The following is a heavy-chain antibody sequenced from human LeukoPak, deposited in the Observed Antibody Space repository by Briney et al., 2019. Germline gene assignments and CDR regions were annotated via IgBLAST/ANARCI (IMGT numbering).Heavy chain of an antibody. CDR1: GFTFSSYG. V-gene: IGHV3-23*01. Sequence: GGSLRLTCAASGFTFSSYGMSWVRQAPGKGLEWVSGISPNGVITYYADSVKGRFTISRDNSKGTVYLQMNSLRPEDTAVYYCAKDDAWLQYGNWGRGTLVTVSS. CDR2: ISPNGVIT. J-gene: IGHJ4*02. CDR3: AKDDAWLQYGN. D-gene: IGHD5-24*01.